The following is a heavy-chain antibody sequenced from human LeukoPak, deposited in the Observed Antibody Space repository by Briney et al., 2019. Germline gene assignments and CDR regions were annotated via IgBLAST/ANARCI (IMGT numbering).Heavy chain of an antibody. J-gene: IGHJ4*02. CDR1: GYSFASYG. V-gene: IGHV1-18*01. CDR2: ISAYNGDT. D-gene: IGHD3-3*01. CDR3: ATGWSGYFASLDY. Sequence: GASVKVSCKASGYSFASYGIHWVRQAPGQGLEWMGWISAYNGDTDYAQNLQGRVTMTTDTSTSTAYMELRSLRSDDTAVYYCATGWSGYFASLDYWGQGTLVTVSS.